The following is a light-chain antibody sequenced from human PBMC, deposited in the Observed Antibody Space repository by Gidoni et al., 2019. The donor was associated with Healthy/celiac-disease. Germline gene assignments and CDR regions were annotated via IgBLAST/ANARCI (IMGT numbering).Light chain of an antibody. CDR1: SSNIGAGYD. Sequence: QSVLTQPPSVSGAPGQRVTISCTGSSSNIGAGYDVHWYQQLPGTAPNLLIYGNSNRPSGVPDRFSGSKSGTSASLAITGLQAEDEADYYCQSYDSSRGEVFGGGTKLTVL. J-gene: IGLJ3*02. CDR3: QSYDSSRGEV. V-gene: IGLV1-40*01. CDR2: GNS.